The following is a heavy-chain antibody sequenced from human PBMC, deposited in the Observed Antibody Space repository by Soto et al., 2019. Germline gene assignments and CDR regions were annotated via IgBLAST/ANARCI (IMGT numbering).Heavy chain of an antibody. CDR3: ARAKLDCSSTSCYAFDI. Sequence: EVPLVESGGGLVKPGGSLRLSCAASGFTFSSYSMNWVRQAPGKGLEWVSSISSSSSYIYYADSVKGRFTISRDNAKNSLYLQMNSLRAEDTAVYYCARAKLDCSSTSCYAFDIWGQGTMVTVSS. D-gene: IGHD2-2*01. CDR1: GFTFSSYS. V-gene: IGHV3-21*01. J-gene: IGHJ3*02. CDR2: ISSSSSYI.